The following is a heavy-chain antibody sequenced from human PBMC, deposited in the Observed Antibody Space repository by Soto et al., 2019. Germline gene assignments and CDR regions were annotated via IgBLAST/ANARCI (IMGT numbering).Heavy chain of an antibody. CDR1: GGSISSGGYY. CDR3: ARGIYSGYDDDAFDI. D-gene: IGHD5-12*01. CDR2: TYYSGST. Sequence: SETLSLTCTVSGGSISSGGYYWSWIRQHPGKGLEWIGYTYYSGSTYYNPSLKSRVTISVDTSKNQFSLKLSSVTAADTAVYYCARGIYSGYDDDAFDIWGQGTMVTVSS. V-gene: IGHV4-31*03. J-gene: IGHJ3*02.